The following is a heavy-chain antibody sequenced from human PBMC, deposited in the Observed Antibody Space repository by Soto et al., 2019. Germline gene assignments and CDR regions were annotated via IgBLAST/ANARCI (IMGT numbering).Heavy chain of an antibody. D-gene: IGHD6-13*01. J-gene: IGHJ1*01. V-gene: IGHV1-18*01. CDR3: GRERDGTSWSSAEYLQH. CDR2: ISGYNGNT. Sequence: ASVKVSCKASGDAFTTCGIHWVRQAPGQGLEWMGWISGYNGNTKYAQKFQGRVTMTTDTSTTTAYMDLRSLRSDDTAVYYCGRERDGTSWSSAEYLQHWGQGTLVTVS. CDR1: GDAFTTCG.